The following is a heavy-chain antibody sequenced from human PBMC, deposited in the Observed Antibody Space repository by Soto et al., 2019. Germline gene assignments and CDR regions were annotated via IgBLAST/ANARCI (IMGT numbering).Heavy chain of an antibody. CDR1: SGSISSSNW. D-gene: IGHD5-12*01. V-gene: IGHV4-4*02. Sequence: SETLSLTCAVSSGSISSSNWWSWVRQPPGKGLEWIGEIYHSGSTNYNPSLKSRVTISVDKSKNQFSLKLSSVTAADTAVYYCARDLEATGEEGYYYYYMDVWGKGTTVTVSS. CDR3: ARDLEATGEEGYYYYYMDV. CDR2: IYHSGST. J-gene: IGHJ6*03.